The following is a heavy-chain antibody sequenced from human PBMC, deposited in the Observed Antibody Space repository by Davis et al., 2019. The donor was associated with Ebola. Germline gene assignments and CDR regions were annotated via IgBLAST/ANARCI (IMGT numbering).Heavy chain of an antibody. CDR2: IKQDGSEK. Sequence: GESLKISCAASGFTFSSYWMSWVRQAPGKGLEWVANIKQDGSEKYYVDSVKGRFTISRDNAKNSLYLQMNSLRAADTAVYYCARGPIYSSSWYWSSDGMDVWGQGTTVTVSS. V-gene: IGHV3-7*01. CDR3: ARGPIYSSSWYWSSDGMDV. CDR1: GFTFSSYW. J-gene: IGHJ6*02. D-gene: IGHD6-13*01.